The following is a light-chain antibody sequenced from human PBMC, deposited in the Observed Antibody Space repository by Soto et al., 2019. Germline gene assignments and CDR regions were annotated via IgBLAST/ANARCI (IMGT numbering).Light chain of an antibody. CDR2: DAS. CDR3: QQYYSTPPT. J-gene: IGKJ4*01. Sequence: IVLTQSPGTLALSPGESAVLSCRASQSVSTSLAWYQHKPGQAPRLFIYDASKRAPGIPARFAGSGSGTDFTLTISSLEPEDIAVYYCQQYYSTPPTFGGGTKVEIK. V-gene: IGKV3-11*01. CDR1: QSVSTS.